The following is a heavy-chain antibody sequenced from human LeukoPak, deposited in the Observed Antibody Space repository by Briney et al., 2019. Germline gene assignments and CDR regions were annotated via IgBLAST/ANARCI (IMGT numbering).Heavy chain of an antibody. Sequence: ASVKVSCKASGYTFTSYAMNWVRQAPGQGLEWMGWINTNTGNPTYAQGFTGRFVFSLDTSVSTAYLQISSLKAEDTAVYNCAREGMAFYYYMDVWGKGTTVTVSS. J-gene: IGHJ6*03. CDR1: GYTFTSYA. CDR3: AREGMAFYYYMDV. V-gene: IGHV7-4-1*02. CDR2: INTNTGNP. D-gene: IGHD5-24*01.